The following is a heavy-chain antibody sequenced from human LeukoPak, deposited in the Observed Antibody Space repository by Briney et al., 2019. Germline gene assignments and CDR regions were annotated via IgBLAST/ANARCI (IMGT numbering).Heavy chain of an antibody. CDR1: GYTFTSYG. V-gene: IGHV1-18*01. J-gene: IGHJ5*02. D-gene: IGHD2-8*01. Sequence: ASVKVSCKASGYTFTSYGISWVRQAPGQGLEWMGWISAYNGNTNYAQKLQGRVTMTTDASTSTAYMELRSLRSDDTAVYYCARVIVLMVDNWFDPWGQGTLVTVSS. CDR2: ISAYNGNT. CDR3: ARVIVLMVDNWFDP.